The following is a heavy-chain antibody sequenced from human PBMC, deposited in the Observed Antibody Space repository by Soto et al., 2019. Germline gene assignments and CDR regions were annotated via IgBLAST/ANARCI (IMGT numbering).Heavy chain of an antibody. D-gene: IGHD6-13*01. CDR3: AREVGKAAADLYYYYGMDV. J-gene: IGHJ6*02. V-gene: IGHV4-30-4*02. Sequence: SETLSLTCTVSGGSISSGDYYWSWIRQPPGKGLEWIGYIYYSGSTYYNPSLKSRVTISVDTSKNQFSLKLSSVTAADTAVYYCAREVGKAAADLYYYYGMDVWGQGTTVTVSS. CDR1: GGSISSGDYY. CDR2: IYYSGST.